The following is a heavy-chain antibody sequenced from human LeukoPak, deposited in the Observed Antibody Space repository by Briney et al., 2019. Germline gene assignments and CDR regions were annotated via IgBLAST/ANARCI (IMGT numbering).Heavy chain of an antibody. Sequence: PGRSLRLSCAASGFTFNNYGMHWFRQAPGKGLEWVAVIWYDGSNKYYADSVKGRFTISRDNSKNTVYLQMNSLRAEDTAVYYCARTHFADSWGQGTLVTVSS. J-gene: IGHJ4*02. CDR2: IWYDGSNK. D-gene: IGHD3-3*02. CDR1: GFTFNNYG. CDR3: ARTHFADS. V-gene: IGHV3-33*01.